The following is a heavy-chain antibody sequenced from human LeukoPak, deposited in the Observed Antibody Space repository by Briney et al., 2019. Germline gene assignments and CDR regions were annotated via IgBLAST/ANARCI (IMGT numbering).Heavy chain of an antibody. CDR3: ARAGSGYYNWFDP. CDR1: GYTFTGYY. CDR2: INPNSGGT. D-gene: IGHD3-22*01. Sequence: GASVKVSCKASGYTFTGYYMHWVRQAPGQGLERMGWINPNSGGTNYAQKFQGRVTMTRDTSISTAYMELSRLRSDDTAVYYCARAGSGYYNWFDPWGQGTLVTVSS. V-gene: IGHV1-2*02. J-gene: IGHJ5*02.